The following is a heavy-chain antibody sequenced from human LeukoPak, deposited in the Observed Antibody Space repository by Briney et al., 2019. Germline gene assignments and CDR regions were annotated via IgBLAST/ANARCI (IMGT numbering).Heavy chain of an antibody. D-gene: IGHD3-3*01. CDR1: GGSISSYY. CDR3: ARGRYDFWSGYYLIVYYGMDV. Sequence: PSETLSLTRTVSGGSISSYYWSWIRQPPGKGLEWIGYIYYSGSTNYNPSLKSRVTISVDTSKNQFSLKLSSVTAADTAVYYCARGRYDFWSGYYLIVYYGMDVWGQGTTVTVSS. V-gene: IGHV4-59*12. J-gene: IGHJ6*02. CDR2: IYYSGST.